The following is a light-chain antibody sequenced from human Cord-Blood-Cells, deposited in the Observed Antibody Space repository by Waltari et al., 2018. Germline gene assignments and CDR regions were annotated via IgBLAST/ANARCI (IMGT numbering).Light chain of an antibody. CDR2: GAS. Sequence: DIQLPHSPSFLSASVGDRVTITCRSSQGISSYLAWYQQKPGKAPKLLIYGASTLQSGVPSRVSGSGAGTELTLTISSLKPEECATYYCQQLNSDPLTCGGGTKVEIK. CDR3: QQLNSDPLT. V-gene: IGKV1-9*01. J-gene: IGKJ4*01. CDR1: QGISSY.